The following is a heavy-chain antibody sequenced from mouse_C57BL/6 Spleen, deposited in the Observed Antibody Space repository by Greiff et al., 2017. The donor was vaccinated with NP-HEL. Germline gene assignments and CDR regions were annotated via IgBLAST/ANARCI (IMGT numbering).Heavy chain of an antibody. V-gene: IGHV1-26*01. CDR1: GYTFTDYY. CDR3: ARGVTTVVARYWYFDV. D-gene: IGHD1-1*01. CDR2: INPNNGGT. Sequence: EVQLQQSGPELVKPGASVKISCKASGYTFTDYYMNWVKQSHGKSLEWIGDINPNNGGTSYNQKFKGKATLTVDKSSSTAYMELRSLTSEDSAVYYCARGVTTVVARYWYFDVWGTGTTVTVSS. J-gene: IGHJ1*03.